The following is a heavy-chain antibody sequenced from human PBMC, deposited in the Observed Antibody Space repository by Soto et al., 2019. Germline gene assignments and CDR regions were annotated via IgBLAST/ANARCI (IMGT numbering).Heavy chain of an antibody. D-gene: IGHD6-19*01. CDR2: ISSSGSTI. CDR3: ARDCHSSGWSNVGMDV. J-gene: IGHJ6*02. V-gene: IGHV3-11*01. Sequence: PGGSLRLSCAASGFTFSDYYMSWIRQAPGKGLEWVSYISSSGSTIYYADSVKGRFTISRDNAKNSLYLQINSLRAEDTAVYYCARDCHSSGWSNVGMDVWGQGTTVTVSS. CDR1: GFTFSDYY.